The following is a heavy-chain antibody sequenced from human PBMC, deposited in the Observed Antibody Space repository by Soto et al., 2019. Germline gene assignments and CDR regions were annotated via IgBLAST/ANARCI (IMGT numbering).Heavy chain of an antibody. CDR3: ARDNGSGWYYYYYGMDV. CDR2: ISSSSSYT. Sequence: QVQLVESGGGLVTPGGSLRLSCAASGFTFSDYYMSWIRQAPGKGLEWVSYISSSSSYTNYADSVKGRFTISRDNAKNSLYLQMNSLRAEDTAVYYCARDNGSGWYYYYYGMDVWGQGTTVTVSS. V-gene: IGHV3-11*05. D-gene: IGHD6-19*01. CDR1: GFTFSDYY. J-gene: IGHJ6*02.